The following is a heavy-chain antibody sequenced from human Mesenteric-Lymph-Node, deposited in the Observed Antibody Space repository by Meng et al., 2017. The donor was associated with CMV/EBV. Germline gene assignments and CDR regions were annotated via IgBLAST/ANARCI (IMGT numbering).Heavy chain of an antibody. D-gene: IGHD3-10*01. CDR3: AKELFSGSGTYYLDAFDI. J-gene: IGHJ3*02. CDR1: GFTFSNYA. CDR2: ISVSGGST. V-gene: IGHV3-23*01. Sequence: GESLKISCAASGFTFSNYAMGWVRQAPGKGLEWVSSISVSGGSTYYADSVKGRFTISRDNSKNTLYLQMNSLRAEDTAVYYCAKELFSGSGTYYLDAFDIWGQGTMVTVSS.